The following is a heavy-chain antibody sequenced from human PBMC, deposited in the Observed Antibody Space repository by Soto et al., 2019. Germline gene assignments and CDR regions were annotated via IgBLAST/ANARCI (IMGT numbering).Heavy chain of an antibody. Sequence: GASVKVSCKTSGYTFNTYGINWVRQAPGQGLELMGWISAYDGKTTYAEKFQGRVTMTTDTSTSTAYMELGSLRSDDTAIYYCARDPHEFWTSYWFDPWGQGTPVT. CDR2: ISAYDGKT. V-gene: IGHV1-18*01. CDR1: GYTFNTYG. CDR3: ARDPHEFWTSYWFDP. D-gene: IGHD3-3*01. J-gene: IGHJ5*02.